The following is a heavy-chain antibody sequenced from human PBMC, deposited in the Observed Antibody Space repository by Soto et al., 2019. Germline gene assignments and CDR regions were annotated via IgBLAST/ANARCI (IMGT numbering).Heavy chain of an antibody. CDR2: INAGNGDT. D-gene: IGHD1-1*01. Sequence: ASVKVSCKASRYSFTTYALHWVRQAPGQRLEWMGWINAGNGDTKYSEKFQGRVTITRDTSANTAYMELSSLRSEDTSVYYCARDPGTGAALRAYHFDYWGQGALVTVSS. CDR3: ARDPGTGAALRAYHFDY. V-gene: IGHV1-3*01. CDR1: RYSFTTYA. J-gene: IGHJ4*02.